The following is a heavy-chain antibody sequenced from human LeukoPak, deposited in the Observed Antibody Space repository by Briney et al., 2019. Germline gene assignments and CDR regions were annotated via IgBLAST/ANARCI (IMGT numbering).Heavy chain of an antibody. CDR2: IYSVGST. CDR3: ARDGYGNNYMDV. Sequence: PGGSLRLSCAASGFSVSSNFMSWVRQAPGKGLEWVSGIYSVGSTYYADSVKGRCTISRDNSKNTLSLQMNNLRAEDPAVYYCARDGYGNNYMDVWGKGTTVTVSS. CDR1: GFSVSSNF. D-gene: IGHD1/OR15-1a*01. J-gene: IGHJ6*03. V-gene: IGHV3-53*01.